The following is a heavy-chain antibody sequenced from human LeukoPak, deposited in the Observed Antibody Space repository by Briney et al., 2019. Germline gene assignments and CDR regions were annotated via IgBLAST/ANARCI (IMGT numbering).Heavy chain of an antibody. Sequence: SETLSLTCAVYGGSFSGYYWSWIRQPPGKGLEWIGEINHSGSTNYNPPLKSRVTISVDTSKNQFSLKLSSVTAADTAVYYCARPRSGWLDAFDIWGQGTMVTVSS. CDR3: ARPRSGWLDAFDI. D-gene: IGHD5-12*01. V-gene: IGHV4-34*01. J-gene: IGHJ3*02. CDR1: GGSFSGYY. CDR2: INHSGST.